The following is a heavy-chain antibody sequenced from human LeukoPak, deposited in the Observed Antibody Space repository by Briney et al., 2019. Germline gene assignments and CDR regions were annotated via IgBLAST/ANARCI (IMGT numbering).Heavy chain of an antibody. D-gene: IGHD5-12*01. CDR2: INPSGGST. CDR3: ARDRSRVATIRASRYNWFDP. V-gene: IGHV1-46*01. Sequence: ASVKVSCKASGYTSTSYYMHWVRQAPGQGLEWMGIINPSGGSTSYAQKFQGRVTMTRDTSTSTVYMELSSLRSEDTAVYYCARDRSRVATIRASRYNWFDPWGQGTLVTVSS. CDR1: GYTSTSYY. J-gene: IGHJ5*02.